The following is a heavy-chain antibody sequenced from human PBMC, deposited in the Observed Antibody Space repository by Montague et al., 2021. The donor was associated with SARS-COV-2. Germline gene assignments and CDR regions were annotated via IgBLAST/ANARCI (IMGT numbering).Heavy chain of an antibody. CDR2: IYWDGDQ. CDR3: ARRYDFYRTEAFDV. Sequence: PALVKPTQILTLTCVFFGFSLNTDGVGVAWIRRPPGKALEWLALIYWDGDQRYSPSLKTRVTITKDTSRNRVVLTMTNLDPVDTATYYCARRYDFYRTEAFDVWGRGKMVAVSS. J-gene: IGHJ3*01. D-gene: IGHD3-3*01. CDR1: GFSLNTDGVG. V-gene: IGHV2-5*02.